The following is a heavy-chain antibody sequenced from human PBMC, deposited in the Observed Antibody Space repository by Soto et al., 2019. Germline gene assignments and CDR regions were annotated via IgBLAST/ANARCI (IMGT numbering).Heavy chain of an antibody. Sequence: SETLSLTCTVSGGSISSYYWSWIRQPPGKGLEWIGYIYYSGSTNYNPSLKSRVTISVDTSKNQFSLKLSSVTAADTAVYYCAREYYYDSSGFDYWGQGTLVTVSS. CDR1: GGSISSYY. CDR2: IYYSGST. V-gene: IGHV4-59*12. D-gene: IGHD3-22*01. CDR3: AREYYYDSSGFDY. J-gene: IGHJ4*02.